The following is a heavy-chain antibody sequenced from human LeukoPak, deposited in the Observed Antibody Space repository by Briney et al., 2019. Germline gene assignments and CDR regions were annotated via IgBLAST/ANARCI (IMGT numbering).Heavy chain of an antibody. CDR1: GGTFSSYA. V-gene: IGHV1-69*13. CDR2: IIPIFGTA. J-gene: IGHJ4*02. Sequence: ASVKVSCKASGGTFSSYAISWVRQAPGQGLEWMGGIIPIFGTANYAQKFQGRVTITADESTSTAYMELSSLRSEDTAVYYCARASTYYDFWSGYSRKQDFDYWGQGTLVTVSS. D-gene: IGHD3-3*01. CDR3: ARASTYYDFWSGYSRKQDFDY.